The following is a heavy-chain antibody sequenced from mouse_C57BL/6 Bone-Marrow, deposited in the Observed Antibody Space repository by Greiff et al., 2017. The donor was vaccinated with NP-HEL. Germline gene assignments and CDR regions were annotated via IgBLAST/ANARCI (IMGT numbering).Heavy chain of an antibody. CDR3: ARRSNFSYAMDY. CDR2: FHPYNDDT. CDR1: GYTFTTYP. V-gene: IGHV1-47*01. Sequence: QVQLKQSGAELVKPGASVKMSCKASGYTFTTYPIEWMKQSHGKCLEWIGNFHPYNDDTKYNEKFQGKATLTVEKSSSTVYLDLSRMKSNDSAVYYCARRSNFSYAMDYWGQGTSATVSS. D-gene: IGHD1-1*01. J-gene: IGHJ4*01.